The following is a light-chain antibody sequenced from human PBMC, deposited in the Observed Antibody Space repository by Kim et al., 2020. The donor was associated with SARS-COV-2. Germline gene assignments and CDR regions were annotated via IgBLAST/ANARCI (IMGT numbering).Light chain of an antibody. CDR1: QSISSY. V-gene: IGKV1-39*01. CDR2: AAS. J-gene: IGKJ2*03. CDR3: QQGYSTPRS. Sequence: DIQMTQSPSSLSASVGDIVTITCRASQSISSYLNWYQQKPGKAPKLLIYAASSLQSGVPSRFSGSGSGTDFTLTISSLQPEDFATYYGQQGYSTPRSFGQGTKLEI.